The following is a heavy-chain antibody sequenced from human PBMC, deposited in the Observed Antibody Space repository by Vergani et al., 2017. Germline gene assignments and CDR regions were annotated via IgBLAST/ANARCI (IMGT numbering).Heavy chain of an antibody. V-gene: IGHV3-23*01. CDR3: AKSVSRLPAAIWRGWDY. Sequence: EVQLLESGGGLVQPGGSLRLSCAASGFTFSSYAMSWVRQAPGKGLEWVSAISGSGGSTYYADSVKGRFTISRDNSKNTLYLQMNSLRAEDTAVYYCAKSVSRLPAAIWRGWDYGGQGTLVTVSS. J-gene: IGHJ4*02. CDR2: ISGSGGST. CDR1: GFTFSSYA. D-gene: IGHD2-2*01.